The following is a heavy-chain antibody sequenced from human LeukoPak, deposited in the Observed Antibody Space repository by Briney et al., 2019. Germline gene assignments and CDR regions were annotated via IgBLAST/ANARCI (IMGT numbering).Heavy chain of an antibody. CDR1: GGSISSGGYY. J-gene: IGHJ3*02. CDR2: IYYSGST. D-gene: IGHD3-22*01. CDR3: ARGAYDSSGYSHAFDI. Sequence: SETLSLTCTVSGGSISSGGYYWSWIRQHPGKGLEWIGYIYYSGSTYYNPSLMSRVTISVDTSKNQFSLKLSSVTAADTAVYYCARGAYDSSGYSHAFDIWGQGTMVTVSS. V-gene: IGHV4-31*03.